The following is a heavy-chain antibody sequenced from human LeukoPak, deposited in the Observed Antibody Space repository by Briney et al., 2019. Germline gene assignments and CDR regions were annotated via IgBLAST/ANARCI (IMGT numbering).Heavy chain of an antibody. CDR1: GFTFSSYA. CDR3: AKDLLRFLEWFRSYYMDV. CDR2: ISGSGGST. V-gene: IGHV3-23*01. Sequence: GGSLRLSCAASGFTFSSYAMSWVRQAPGKGLEWVSAISGSGGSTYYAASVKGRFTISRDNSKNTLYLQMNSLRAEDTAVYYCAKDLLRFLEWFRSYYMDVWGKGATVSASS. J-gene: IGHJ6*03. D-gene: IGHD3-3*01.